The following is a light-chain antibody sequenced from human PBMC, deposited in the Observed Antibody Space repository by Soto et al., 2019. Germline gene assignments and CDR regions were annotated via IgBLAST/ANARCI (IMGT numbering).Light chain of an antibody. V-gene: IGKV3-20*01. CDR3: QQYGNSPYT. J-gene: IGKJ2*01. CDR2: GAS. Sequence: EIVLTQSPGTLSLSPGESATLSCRASQSVDNNYVAWYQQKPGQAPTLLIHGASYRAAGIPDRFSGSGSGPDFTLTISRLEPEDFAVFHCQQYGNSPYTFGQGTKLEI. CDR1: QSVDNNY.